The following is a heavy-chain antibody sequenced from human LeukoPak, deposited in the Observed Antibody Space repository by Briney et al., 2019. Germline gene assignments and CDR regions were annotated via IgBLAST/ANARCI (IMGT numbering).Heavy chain of an antibody. CDR2: IFHTGDV. D-gene: IGHD2-2*01. CDR1: GYSINSGYF. J-gene: IGHJ5*02. V-gene: IGHV4-38-2*02. Sequence: SETLSLTCTVSGYSINSGYFWGWVRQPPGKGPEWIGSIFHTGDVYYNPSLRSRVTVSVDTSRNQVSLKVTSVTAADTAVYYCARPYCSSTSCYRRGNWFDPWGQGTLVTVSS. CDR3: ARPYCSSTSCYRRGNWFDP.